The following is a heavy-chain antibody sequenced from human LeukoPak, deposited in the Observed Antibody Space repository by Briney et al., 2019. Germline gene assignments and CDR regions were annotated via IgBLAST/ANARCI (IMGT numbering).Heavy chain of an antibody. CDR2: IWYDGSNK. Sequence: PGGSLRLSCAASGFTFSSYGMHWVRQAPGKGLEWVAVIWYDGSNKYYADSVKGRFTISRDNSKNTLYLQMNSLRAEETAVYYCARHYSGSYSPFDYWGQGTLVTVSS. D-gene: IGHD1-26*01. CDR1: GFTFSSYG. V-gene: IGHV3-33*01. J-gene: IGHJ4*02. CDR3: ARHYSGSYSPFDY.